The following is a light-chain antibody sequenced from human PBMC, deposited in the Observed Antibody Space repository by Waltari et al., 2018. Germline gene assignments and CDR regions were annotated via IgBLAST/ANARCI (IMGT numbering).Light chain of an antibody. V-gene: IGKV1-6*01. CDR2: SAS. J-gene: IGKJ4*01. Sequence: SLSASVGDRVTLTCRASQVIETDLGWYQQKPGKAPNLLIHSASTLQGGVPSRFSGSGSGTDFTLTINGLQPEDFATYYCLQDYDYPLIFGGGTKVEIK. CDR3: LQDYDYPLI. CDR1: QVIETD.